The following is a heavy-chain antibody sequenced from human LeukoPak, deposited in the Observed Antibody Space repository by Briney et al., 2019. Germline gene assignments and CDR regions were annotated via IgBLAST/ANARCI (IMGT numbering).Heavy chain of an antibody. Sequence: SQTLSLTCTVSGGSISSGDYYWSWIRQPPGKGLEWIGYIYYSGSTYYNPSLKSRVTISVDTSKNQFSLKVRSVTAADTSVYYCARRSIARGKVDVIVFDYWGQGALVTVSS. J-gene: IGHJ4*02. D-gene: IGHD2-21*01. CDR3: ARRSIARGKVDVIVFDY. V-gene: IGHV4-30-4*08. CDR2: IYYSGST. CDR1: GGSISSGDYY.